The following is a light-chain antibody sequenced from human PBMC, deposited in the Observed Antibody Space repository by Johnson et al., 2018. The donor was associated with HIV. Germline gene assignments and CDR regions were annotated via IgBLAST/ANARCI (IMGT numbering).Light chain of an antibody. CDR2: ENN. J-gene: IGLJ1*01. Sequence: QSLLTQPPSVSAAPGQKVTISCTGNNSNIGNNFVSWYQQLPGTAPKLLIYENNKRPSGIPDRFSGSKSGTSATLAITGLQTGDEADYYCGTWDGSRSTFVVGTGTKVTVL. CDR3: GTWDGSRSTFV. CDR1: NSNIGNNF. V-gene: IGLV1-51*02.